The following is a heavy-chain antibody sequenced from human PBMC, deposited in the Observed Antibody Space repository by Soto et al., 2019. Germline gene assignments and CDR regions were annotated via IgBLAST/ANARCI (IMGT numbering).Heavy chain of an antibody. D-gene: IGHD3-22*01. CDR1: GYTFTGFY. CDR2: INPNTGDS. CDR3: ARDRSHYESSGAFEI. Sequence: ASVKVSCKASGYTFTGFYLHWVRQAPGQGLEWMGWINPNTGDSSYAQKFQGRVTMTRDMSISTAYMDLSSLTFDDTAVYYCARDRSHYESSGAFEIWGQGTMVTVSS. J-gene: IGHJ3*02. V-gene: IGHV1-2*02.